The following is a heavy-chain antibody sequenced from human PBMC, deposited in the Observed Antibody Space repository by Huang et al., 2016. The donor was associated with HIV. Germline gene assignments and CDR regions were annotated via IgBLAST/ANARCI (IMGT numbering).Heavy chain of an antibody. D-gene: IGHD6-6*01. Sequence: QVQLVQSGAEVKKPGSSVKVSCKASGGIFSTYAISWVRQAPGQGLEWRGGIIPIFGTANYAQKFQGTVTITADEFTSTAYMELSSLRSEDTALYYCARGRTRSSLYDSYYGLDVWGQGTTVTVSS. J-gene: IGHJ6*02. V-gene: IGHV1-69*01. CDR2: IIPIFGTA. CDR1: GGIFSTYA. CDR3: ARGRTRSSLYDSYYGLDV.